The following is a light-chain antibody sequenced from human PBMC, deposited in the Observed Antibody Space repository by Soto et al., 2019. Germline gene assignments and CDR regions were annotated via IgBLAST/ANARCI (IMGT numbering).Light chain of an antibody. Sequence: QPVLTQPPSVSAAPGQKVTISCSGSSSNIGNNYVSWYQQLPGTAPKLLIYDNNKRPSGIPDRFSGSKSGTSATLGITALQTGDEADYYCGTWDSSLSAGVFGTGTKLTVL. V-gene: IGLV1-51*01. CDR3: GTWDSSLSAGV. CDR1: SSNIGNNY. J-gene: IGLJ1*01. CDR2: DNN.